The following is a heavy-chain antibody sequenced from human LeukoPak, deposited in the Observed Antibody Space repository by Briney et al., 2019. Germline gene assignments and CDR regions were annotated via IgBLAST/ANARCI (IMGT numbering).Heavy chain of an antibody. V-gene: IGHV4-38-2*02. D-gene: IGHD3-22*01. CDR3: ARLKPDYYDSSGLFDY. CDR2: ISPRGST. Sequence: SETLSLTCTVSNYSISSGYYWGWIRQPPGKGLEWIGSISPRGSTYYNPSLKSRVTISVDTSKNQFSLKLSSVTAADTAVYYCARLKPDYYDSSGLFDYWGQGTLVTVSS. CDR1: NYSISSGYY. J-gene: IGHJ4*02.